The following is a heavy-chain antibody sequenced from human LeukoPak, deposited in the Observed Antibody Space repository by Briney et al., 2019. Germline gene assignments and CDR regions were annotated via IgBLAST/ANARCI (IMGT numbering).Heavy chain of an antibody. D-gene: IGHD3-10*01. Sequence: GGPLRLSCAPSGFTFDHFAMTWVRQAPGKWLEWVSEITGSGGSTYYADSVKGRFTISRDNSKNTLYLQMNSLRAEDTAIYYCARELFDFDYWGQGTLVTVSS. CDR3: ARELFDFDY. CDR1: GFTFDHFA. V-gene: IGHV3-23*01. CDR2: ITGSGGST. J-gene: IGHJ4*02.